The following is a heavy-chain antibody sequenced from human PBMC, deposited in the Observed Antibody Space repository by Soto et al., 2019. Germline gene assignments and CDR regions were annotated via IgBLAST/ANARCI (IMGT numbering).Heavy chain of an antibody. CDR2: INAGNGNT. V-gene: IGHV1-3*01. J-gene: IGHJ4*02. Sequence: ASVKVSCKASGYTFTSYAMHWVRQAPGRRLEWMGWINAGNGNTKYSQKFQGRVTITRDTSASTAYMELSSLRSEDTAVYYCARSIVVVTALDYWGQGTLVTVPQ. CDR1: GYTFTSYA. D-gene: IGHD2-21*02. CDR3: ARSIVVVTALDY.